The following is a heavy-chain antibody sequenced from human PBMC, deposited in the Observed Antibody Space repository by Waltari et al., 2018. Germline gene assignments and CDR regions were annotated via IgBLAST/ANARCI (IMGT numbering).Heavy chain of an antibody. D-gene: IGHD3-22*01. J-gene: IGHJ6*02. Sequence: QLVQSVSELKSPGASVKVSCKASGYPFNRFGINWVRQAPGQGLEWMGWINTNSETPAYAQDFRGRFVFSLDTSASTAYLQISSLKADDTAVYYCARDGASSSRGYYYALDVWGQGTTVTVSS. CDR3: ARDGASSSRGYYYALDV. CDR2: INTNSETP. V-gene: IGHV7-4-1*02. CDR1: GYPFNRFG.